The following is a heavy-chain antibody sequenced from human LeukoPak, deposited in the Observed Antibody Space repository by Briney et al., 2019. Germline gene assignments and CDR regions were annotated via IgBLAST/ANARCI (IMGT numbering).Heavy chain of an antibody. CDR3: AGTTYYYDSSGYWFDP. V-gene: IGHV3-23*01. CDR2: ISGSGGST. Sequence: GGSLRLSCAASGFTFSSYAMSWVRQAPGKGLEWVSAISGSGGSTYYADSVKGRSTISRDNSKNTLYLQMNSLRAEDTAVYYCAGTTYYYDSSGYWFDPWGQGTLVTVSS. J-gene: IGHJ5*02. D-gene: IGHD3-22*01. CDR1: GFTFSSYA.